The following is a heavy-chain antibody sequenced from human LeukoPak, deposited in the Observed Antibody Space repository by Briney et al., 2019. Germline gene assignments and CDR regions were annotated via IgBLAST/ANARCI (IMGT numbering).Heavy chain of an antibody. CDR3: AVPAAGILVYYFDY. Sequence: ASVKVSCKASGYTFTSYGISWVRQAPGQGLEWMGWISAYNGNTNYAQKFQGRVTMTRDTSISTAYMELSRLRSDDTAVYYCAVPAAGILVYYFDYWGQGTLVTVSS. J-gene: IGHJ4*02. V-gene: IGHV1-18*01. D-gene: IGHD6-13*01. CDR2: ISAYNGNT. CDR1: GYTFTSYG.